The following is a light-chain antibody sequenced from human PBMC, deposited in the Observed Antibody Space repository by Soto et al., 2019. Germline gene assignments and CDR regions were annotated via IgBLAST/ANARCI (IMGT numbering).Light chain of an antibody. Sequence: QSALTQPASVSGSPGQSITISCAGTSSDVGGYNYVSWYQQHPVKVPRLIISDVNKRPSGVSDRFSGSKSGNTASLTISGLQAEDEADYYCASFTRSVTVVFGGGTKLTVL. CDR3: ASFTRSVTVV. V-gene: IGLV2-14*03. CDR1: SSDVGGYNY. J-gene: IGLJ2*01. CDR2: DVN.